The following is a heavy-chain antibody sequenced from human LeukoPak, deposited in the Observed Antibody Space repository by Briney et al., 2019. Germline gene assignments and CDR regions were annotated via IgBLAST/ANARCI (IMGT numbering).Heavy chain of an antibody. CDR1: GHTFTGYY. Sequence: ASVRVSCKPSGHTFTGYYIHWVRQAPGQGLEWMGRINPNSGGTYYIQKFQGRVTMTRDTSITTAYMELSGLTSDDTAVYYCATSGSFDPWGQGTLVTASS. J-gene: IGHJ5*02. V-gene: IGHV1-2*02. CDR3: ATSGSFDP. CDR2: INPNSGGT.